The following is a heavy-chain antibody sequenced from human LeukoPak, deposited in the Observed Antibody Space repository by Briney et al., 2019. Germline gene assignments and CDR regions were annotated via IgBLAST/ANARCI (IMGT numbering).Heavy chain of an antibody. J-gene: IGHJ4*02. CDR2: IYYSGST. Sequence: SETLSLTCTVSGGSISSYYWSWIRQPPGKGLEWIGYIYYSGSTNYNPFLKSRVTISVDTSKNQFSLKLSSVTAADTAVYYCARVDFGTAREYYFDYWGQGTLVTVSS. CDR1: GGSISSYY. CDR3: ARVDFGTAREYYFDY. V-gene: IGHV4-59*01. D-gene: IGHD3-3*01.